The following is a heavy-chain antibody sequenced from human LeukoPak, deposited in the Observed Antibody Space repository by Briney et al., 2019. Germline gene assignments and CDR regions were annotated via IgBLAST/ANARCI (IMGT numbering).Heavy chain of an antibody. Sequence: GSLRLSCAASVFTFSSYSMNWVRQAPGKGLEWVSYISSSGSTIYYADSVKGRFTISRDNAKNSLYLQMNSLRAEDTAVYYCARSYDYVWGSYRRPFDYWGQGTLVTVSS. CDR2: ISSSGSTI. D-gene: IGHD3-16*02. CDR1: VFTFSSYS. J-gene: IGHJ4*02. CDR3: ARSYDYVWGSYRRPFDY. V-gene: IGHV3-48*04.